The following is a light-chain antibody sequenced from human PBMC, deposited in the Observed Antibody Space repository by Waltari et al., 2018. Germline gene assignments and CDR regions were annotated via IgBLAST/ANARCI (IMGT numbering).Light chain of an antibody. Sequence: DIHMTQSPSSLSASVGDRVTITFRASLGISNSLAWYQQKPGKAPKLLLYAASKLESGVPSRFSGSRSGTDYTLTISRLQPEDFATYYCQQYDTTPSITFGQGTRVEIK. CDR2: AAS. CDR3: QQYDTTPSIT. J-gene: IGKJ5*01. V-gene: IGKV1-NL1*01. CDR1: LGISNS.